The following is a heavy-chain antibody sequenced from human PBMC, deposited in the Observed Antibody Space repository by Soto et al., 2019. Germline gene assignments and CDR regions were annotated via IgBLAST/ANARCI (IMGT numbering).Heavy chain of an antibody. Sequence: ASVKVSCKVSGYTLTELSMHWVRQAPGKGLEWMGGFDPEDGETIYAQKFQGRVTMTEDTSTDTAYMELSSLRSEDTAVYYCATKAKSGRFPYQLLWVYAFDIWGQGTMVTVSS. CDR3: ATKAKSGRFPYQLLWVYAFDI. J-gene: IGHJ3*02. CDR2: FDPEDGET. CDR1: GYTLTELS. D-gene: IGHD2-2*01. V-gene: IGHV1-24*01.